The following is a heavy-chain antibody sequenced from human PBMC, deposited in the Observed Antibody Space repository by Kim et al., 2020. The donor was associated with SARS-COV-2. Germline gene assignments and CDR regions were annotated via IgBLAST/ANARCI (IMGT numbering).Heavy chain of an antibody. J-gene: IGHJ5*02. Sequence: SGPTLVKPTQTLTLTCNYSGFSFNTGGVGVAWIRQPPGKALEWLALIYWDDDKRYRSSLRSRLTITKDTSKNQVVLTMTNMDPVDTGTYYCAHREGTGYSRTWGQGALVTVSS. CDR2: IYWDDDK. CDR1: GFSFNTGGVG. CDR3: AHREGTGYSRT. V-gene: IGHV2-5*02. D-gene: IGHD5-12*01.